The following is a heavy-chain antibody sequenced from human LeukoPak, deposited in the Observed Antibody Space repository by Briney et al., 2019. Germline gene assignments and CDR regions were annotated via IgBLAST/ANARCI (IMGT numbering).Heavy chain of an antibody. V-gene: IGHV3-9*03. CDR3: AKDRAYDSSASLDY. CDR1: GFTFDDYA. CDR2: ISWNSGSI. J-gene: IGHJ4*02. Sequence: GGSLRLSCAASGFTFDDYAMHWVRQAPGKGLEWVSGISWNSGSIGYADSVKGRFTISRDNAKNSLYLQRNSLRAEDMALYYCAKDRAYDSSASLDYWGQGTLVTVSS. D-gene: IGHD3-22*01.